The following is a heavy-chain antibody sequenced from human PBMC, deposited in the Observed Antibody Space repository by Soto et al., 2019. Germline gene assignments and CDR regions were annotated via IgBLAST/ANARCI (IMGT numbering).Heavy chain of an antibody. J-gene: IGHJ4*02. V-gene: IGHV3-74*01. CDR1: GFTFNTYW. D-gene: IGHD2-2*03. Sequence: GGSLRLSCAVSGFTFNTYWMHWVRQAPGKGLVWVSRINSDGSSTNYADSVKGRFTISRDNAKNTLDLQMNSLRAEDTAVYYCVNYLYVDIVVLPATMARYYFDSWGQGTLVTVSS. CDR3: VNYLYVDIVVLPATMARYYFDS. CDR2: INSDGSST.